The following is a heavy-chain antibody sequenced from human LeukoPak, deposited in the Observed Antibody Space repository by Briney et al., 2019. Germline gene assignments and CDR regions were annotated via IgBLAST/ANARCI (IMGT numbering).Heavy chain of an antibody. Sequence: PGGSLRPSCAASGFTFSSYAMSWVRQAPGKGLEWVSAISGSGGSTYYADSVKGRFTISRDNSKNTLYLQMNSLRAEDTAVYYCAKDDLSPITVVRGHRYWGQGTLVTVSS. V-gene: IGHV3-23*01. CDR3: AKDDLSPITVVRGHRY. J-gene: IGHJ4*02. D-gene: IGHD3-10*01. CDR1: GFTFSSYA. CDR2: ISGSGGST.